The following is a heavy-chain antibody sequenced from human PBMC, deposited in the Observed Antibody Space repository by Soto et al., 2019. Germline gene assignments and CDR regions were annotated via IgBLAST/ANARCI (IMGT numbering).Heavy chain of an antibody. CDR2: ISIHNGNT. J-gene: IGHJ6*03. CDR3: ARMPTVDTSHYYIDV. D-gene: IGHD6-19*01. CDR1: GYTFNTYG. V-gene: IGHV1-18*04. Sequence: QAQLLQSGGELKKSGASVKVSCKASGYTFNTYGISWVRQAPGQGLEWMAWISIHNGNTNFAQKFQGRVTLTTDTSASTANMELRSLRSDDTAVYYCARMPTVDTSHYYIDVWGKGTTVTVSS.